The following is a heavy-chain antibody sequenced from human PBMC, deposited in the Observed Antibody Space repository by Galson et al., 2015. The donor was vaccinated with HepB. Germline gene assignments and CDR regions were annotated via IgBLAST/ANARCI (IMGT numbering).Heavy chain of an antibody. CDR2: IIPILGIA. CDR1: GGTFSSYA. CDR3: ARADPRHQLLVPRASYYYYMDV. V-gene: IGHV1-69*04. Sequence: SVKVSCKASGGTFSSYAISWVRQAPGQGLEWMGRIIPILGIANYAQKFQGRVTITADKSTSTAYMELSSLRSEDTAVYYCARADPRHQLLVPRASYYYYMDVWGKGTTVTVSS. J-gene: IGHJ6*03. D-gene: IGHD2-2*01.